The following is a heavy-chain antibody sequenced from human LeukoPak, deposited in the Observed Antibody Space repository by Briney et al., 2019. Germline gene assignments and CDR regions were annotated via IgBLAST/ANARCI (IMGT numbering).Heavy chain of an antibody. CDR2: IYYNGST. D-gene: IGHD2-2*01. CDR1: GGSISSYY. CDR3: ARLTVPLRFDP. V-gene: IGHV4-59*01. Sequence: PSETLSLTCTVSGGSISSYYWSWIRQPPGKGLEWIGYIYYNGSTNYNPSLKSRVTISVDTSKNQFSLKLSSVTPADTAVYYCARLTVPLRFDPWGQGTLVTVSS. J-gene: IGHJ5*02.